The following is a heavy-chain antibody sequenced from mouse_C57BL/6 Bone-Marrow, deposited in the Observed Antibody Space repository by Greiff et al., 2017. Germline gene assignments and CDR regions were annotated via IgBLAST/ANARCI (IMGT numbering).Heavy chain of an antibody. CDR2: IRNKANNHAT. Sequence: EVKLVESGGGLVQPGGSMKLSCAASGFTFSDAWMDWVRQSPEKGLEWVAEIRNKANNHATYYAESVKGRFTISRDDSKSSVYLQMNSLRAEDTGIYYCTRGANWDVDFDYWGQGTTLTVSS. CDR3: TRGANWDVDFDY. CDR1: GFTFSDAW. V-gene: IGHV6-6*01. J-gene: IGHJ2*01. D-gene: IGHD4-1*01.